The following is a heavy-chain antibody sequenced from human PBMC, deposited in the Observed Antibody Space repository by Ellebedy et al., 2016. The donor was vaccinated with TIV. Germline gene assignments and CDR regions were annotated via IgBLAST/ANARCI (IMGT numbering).Heavy chain of an antibody. Sequence: GGSLRLSXATSGFTFSSYAMTWVRQAPGKGLEWVSSITSSGDRTNYADSVKGRFTISRDNSKNTLYLQMNSLRVEDTAKYFCVKGAWCDDWGQGALVTVSS. CDR1: GFTFSSYA. CDR2: ITSSGDRT. CDR3: VKGAWCDD. D-gene: IGHD6-19*01. V-gene: IGHV3-23*01. J-gene: IGHJ4*02.